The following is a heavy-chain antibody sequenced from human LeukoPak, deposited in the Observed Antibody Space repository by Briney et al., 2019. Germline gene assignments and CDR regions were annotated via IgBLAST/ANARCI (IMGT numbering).Heavy chain of an antibody. J-gene: IGHJ4*02. Sequence: GGSLRLSCAASGFTFSSYSLNWVRQAPGKGLEWVSFISSSSITIYYADSVRGRFTISRDNAEKSLYLQMNSLRAEDTAVYYCARDRGGSYSAIDYWGQGTLVTVSS. CDR2: ISSSSITI. D-gene: IGHD2-15*01. CDR1: GFTFSSYS. V-gene: IGHV3-48*04. CDR3: ARDRGGSYSAIDY.